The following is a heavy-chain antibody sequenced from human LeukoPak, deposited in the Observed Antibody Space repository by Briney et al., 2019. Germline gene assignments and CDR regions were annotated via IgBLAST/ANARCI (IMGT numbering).Heavy chain of an antibody. CDR3: ARGAAIITAYYYYGMDV. Sequence: PSQTLSLTCTVSGGSISSGGYYWSWIRQPPGKGLEWIGEINHSGSTNYNPSLKSRVTISVDTSKNQFSLKLSSVTAADTAVYYCARGAAIITAYYYYGMDVWGHGTTVTVSS. CDR2: INHSGST. D-gene: IGHD5-18*01. J-gene: IGHJ6*02. V-gene: IGHV4-30-2*01. CDR1: GGSISSGGYY.